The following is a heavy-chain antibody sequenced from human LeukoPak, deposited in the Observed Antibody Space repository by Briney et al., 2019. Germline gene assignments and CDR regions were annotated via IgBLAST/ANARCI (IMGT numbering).Heavy chain of an antibody. Sequence: SVKVSCKASGYTFTSYGISWVRQAPGQGLEWMGGIIPIFGTANYAQKFQGRVTITADESTSTAYMELSSLRSEDTAVYYCARENNGGNSGYYYYGMDVWGQGTTVTVSS. V-gene: IGHV1-69*13. D-gene: IGHD4-23*01. J-gene: IGHJ6*02. CDR3: ARENNGGNSGYYYYGMDV. CDR2: IIPIFGTA. CDR1: GYTFTSYG.